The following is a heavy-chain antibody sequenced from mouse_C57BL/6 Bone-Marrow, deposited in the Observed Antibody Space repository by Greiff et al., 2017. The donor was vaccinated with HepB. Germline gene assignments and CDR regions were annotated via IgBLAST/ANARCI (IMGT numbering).Heavy chain of an antibody. CDR3: ARLKIYYYGSSFYFDY. D-gene: IGHD1-1*01. Sequence: VNLVESGPGLVAPSQSLSITCTVSGFSLTSYAISWVRQPPGKGLEWLGVIWTGGGTNYNSALKSRLSISKDNSKSQVFLKMNSLQTDDTARYYCARLKIYYYGSSFYFDYWGQGTTLTVSS. CDR1: GFSLTSYA. CDR2: IWTGGGT. J-gene: IGHJ2*01. V-gene: IGHV2-9-1*01.